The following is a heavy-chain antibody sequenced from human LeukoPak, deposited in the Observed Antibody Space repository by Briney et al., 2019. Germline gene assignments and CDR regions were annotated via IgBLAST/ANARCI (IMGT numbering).Heavy chain of an antibody. V-gene: IGHV3-74*01. CDR1: GFTFSTYC. CDR3: ARACGQWLRFGYFDY. Sequence: GGSLRLSCAASGFTFSTYCMHWVRQTPGKGLLWVSRITSDGSDTTYADSVKGRFTISRDNAKNSLYLQMNSLRAEDTAVYYCARACGQWLRFGYFDYWGQGTLVTVSS. J-gene: IGHJ4*02. D-gene: IGHD5-12*01. CDR2: ITSDGSDT.